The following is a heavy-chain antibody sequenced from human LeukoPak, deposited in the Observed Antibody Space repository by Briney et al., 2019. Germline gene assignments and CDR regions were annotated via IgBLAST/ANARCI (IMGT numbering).Heavy chain of an antibody. CDR2: IYRGGET. V-gene: IGHV3-66*01. D-gene: IGHD5-12*01. CDR1: GFTVSRNY. Sequence: GGSLRLSRTVSGFTVSRNYMSWVRQAPGKGLEWVSVIYRGGETYYADFVKGRFIISRDNSKNTLYLHMNALRAEDTALYYCASDIVASEFGFDYWGQGAQVTVSS. J-gene: IGHJ4*02. CDR3: ASDIVASEFGFDY.